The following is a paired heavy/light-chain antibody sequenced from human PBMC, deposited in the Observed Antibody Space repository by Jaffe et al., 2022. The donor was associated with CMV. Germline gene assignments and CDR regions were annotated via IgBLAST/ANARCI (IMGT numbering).Heavy chain of an antibody. D-gene: IGHD2-21*02. Sequence: QVQLVESGGGLVKPGGSLRLSCAASGFTFSDYYMSWIRQAPGKGLEWVSYISSSSSYTNYADSVKGRFTISRDNAKNSLYLQMNSLRAEDTAVYYCARTSAGWGAYCGGDCFLDYWGQGTLVTVSS. CDR1: GFTFSDYY. CDR3: ARTSAGWGAYCGGDCFLDY. J-gene: IGHJ4*02. V-gene: IGHV3-11*06. CDR2: ISSSSSYT.
Light chain of an antibody. Sequence: AIRMTQSPSSFSASTGDRVTITCRASQGISSYLAWYQQKPGKAPKLLIYAASTLQSGVPSRFSGSGSGTDFTLTISCLQSEDFATYYCQQYYSPPWTFGQGTKVEIK. V-gene: IGKV1-8*01. CDR3: QQYYSPPWT. J-gene: IGKJ1*01. CDR2: AAS. CDR1: QGISSY.